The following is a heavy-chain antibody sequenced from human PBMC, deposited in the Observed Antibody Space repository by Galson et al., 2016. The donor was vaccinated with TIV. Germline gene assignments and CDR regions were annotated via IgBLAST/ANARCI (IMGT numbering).Heavy chain of an antibody. Sequence: SLRLSCAASGFTFSSYWMSWVRQAPGKGLEWVANIKGDGSDKDYVDSVKGRFTISRDNAQHSLYLQMNSLRPEDTAVYYCARVHWDMIVVPAATPNSWFDPWGQGTLVIVSS. CDR2: IKGDGSDK. CDR3: ARVHWDMIVVPAATPNSWFDP. J-gene: IGHJ5*02. V-gene: IGHV3-7*01. D-gene: IGHD3-22*01. CDR1: GFTFSSYW.